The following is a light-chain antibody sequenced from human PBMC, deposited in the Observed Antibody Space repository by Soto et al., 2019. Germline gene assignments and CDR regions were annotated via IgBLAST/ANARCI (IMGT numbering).Light chain of an antibody. CDR1: SSDVGSYNL. J-gene: IGLJ1*01. CDR2: EVS. Sequence: QSALTQPASVSGSPGQSITISCTGTSSDVGSYNLVSWYQQHPGKAPKLMIYEVSKRPSGVSNRFSGSKSGNTASLTISGLQADDEAAYYCCSYAGSSTSRVFGTGTKLTVL. V-gene: IGLV2-23*02. CDR3: CSYAGSSTSRV.